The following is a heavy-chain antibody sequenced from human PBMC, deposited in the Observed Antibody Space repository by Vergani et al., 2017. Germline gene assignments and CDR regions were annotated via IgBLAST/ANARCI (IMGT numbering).Heavy chain of an antibody. V-gene: IGHV1-18*04. CDR3: ARDRDPSYYYGSGSSSEEVRLMDV. J-gene: IGHJ6*02. Sequence: QVQLVQSGAEVKKPGASVKVSCKASGYTFTSYGISWVRQAPGQGLEWMGWISAYNGNTNYAQKLQGRVTMTTDTSTSTAYMELRSLRSDDTAVYYCARDRDPSYYYGSGSSSEEVRLMDVWGQGTTVTVSS. D-gene: IGHD3-10*01. CDR2: ISAYNGNT. CDR1: GYTFTSYG.